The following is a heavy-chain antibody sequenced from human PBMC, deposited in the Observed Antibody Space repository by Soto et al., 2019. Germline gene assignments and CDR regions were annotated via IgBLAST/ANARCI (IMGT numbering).Heavy chain of an antibody. D-gene: IGHD3-3*01. CDR1: GYTLTSYD. V-gene: IGHV1-8*01. CDR3: ARGSRVTYYDFWSGYYTKYYYYYYMDV. Sequence: ASVKVSCQASGYTLTSYDINWVRQATGQGLEWMGWMNPSSGNTGYAQKFQGRVTMTRNTSISTAYMELSSLRSEDTAVYYCARGSRVTYYDFWSGYYTKYYYYYYMDVWGKGTTVTVSS. CDR2: MNPSSGNT. J-gene: IGHJ6*03.